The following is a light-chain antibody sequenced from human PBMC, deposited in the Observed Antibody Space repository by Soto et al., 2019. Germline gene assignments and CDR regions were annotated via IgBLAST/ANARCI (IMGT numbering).Light chain of an antibody. J-gene: IGLJ3*02. Sequence: QLVLTQSPSASASLGASVKLTCTLSSGHSSYAIAWHQQQPEKGPRYLMKLNSDGSHSKGDGIPDRFSGSSSGAERYLTISSLQSEDEADYYCQTWGTGIQAFGRGTKLTVL. CDR3: QTWGTGIQA. V-gene: IGLV4-69*01. CDR2: LNSDGSH. CDR1: SGHSSYA.